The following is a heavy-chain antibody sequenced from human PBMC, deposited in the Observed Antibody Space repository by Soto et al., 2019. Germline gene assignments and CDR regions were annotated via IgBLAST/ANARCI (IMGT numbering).Heavy chain of an antibody. CDR2: ISSSSSYI. V-gene: IGHV3-21*01. J-gene: IGHJ3*02. D-gene: IGHD4-17*01. CDR1: GFTLSSYS. Sequence: PGGSLRLSCAASGFTLSSYSMNWVRQAPGKGLEWVSSISSSSSYIYYADSVKGRFTISRDNAKNSLYLQMNSLRAEDTAVYYCARDAYGMNAFDIWGQGTMVTVSS. CDR3: ARDAYGMNAFDI.